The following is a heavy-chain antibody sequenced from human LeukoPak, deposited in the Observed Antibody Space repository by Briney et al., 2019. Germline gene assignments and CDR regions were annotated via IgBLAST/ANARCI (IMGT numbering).Heavy chain of an antibody. CDR1: GFTFSSYE. Sequence: GGSLRLSCAASGFTFSSYEMNWVRQAPGKGLEWVSSIGSDYKTHYSESVKGRFAISRDNSQSTVFLQMNSLRAEDTALYYCARDLLGYCSGGSCYPYYFDYWGQGTLVTVSS. J-gene: IGHJ4*02. CDR3: ARDLLGYCSGGSCYPYYFDY. V-gene: IGHV3-23*01. D-gene: IGHD2-15*01. CDR2: IGSDYKT.